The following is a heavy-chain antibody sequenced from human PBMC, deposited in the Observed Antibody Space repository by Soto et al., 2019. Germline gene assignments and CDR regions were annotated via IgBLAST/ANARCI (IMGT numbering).Heavy chain of an antibody. Sequence: GGSLRLSCAASGFTFSDYYMSWIRQAPGKGLEWVSYISSSGSTIYYAGSVKGRFTISRDNAKNSLYLQMNSLRAEDTAVYYCARDLEVAYCGGDCYSAFDYWGQGTLVTVSS. CDR3: ARDLEVAYCGGDCYSAFDY. V-gene: IGHV3-11*01. CDR2: ISSSGSTI. D-gene: IGHD2-21*02. CDR1: GFTFSDYY. J-gene: IGHJ4*02.